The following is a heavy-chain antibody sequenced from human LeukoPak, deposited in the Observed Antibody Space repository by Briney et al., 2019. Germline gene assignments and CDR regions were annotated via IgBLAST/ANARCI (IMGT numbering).Heavy chain of an antibody. J-gene: IGHJ4*02. CDR3: ATYYVGVGGRGH. V-gene: IGHV3-7*03. D-gene: IGHD3-16*01. Sequence: GGSLRLSCEASGFTFSSYWMDWVRQVPGKGLEWVANIKQDGIEKYFVGSVKGRFAISRDNAKNSLYLQMNSLRVEDTAVYYCATYYVGVGGRGHWGPGTLVTVSS. CDR2: IKQDGIEK. CDR1: GFTFSSYW.